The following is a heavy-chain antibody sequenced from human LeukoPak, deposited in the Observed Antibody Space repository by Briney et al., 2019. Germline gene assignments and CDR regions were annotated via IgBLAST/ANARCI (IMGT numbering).Heavy chain of an antibody. J-gene: IGHJ6*03. CDR1: GFTFSSYA. V-gene: IGHV3-23*01. CDR3: ARGDSSSRLVSYYMDV. CDR2: ISGSGGST. D-gene: IGHD6-13*01. Sequence: TGGSLRLSCAASGFTFSSYAVSWVRQAPGKGLEWVSAISGSGGSTYYADSVKGRFTISRDNAKNTLFLRMNSLRADDTAVYYCARGDSSSRLVSYYMDVWGKGTTVTVSS.